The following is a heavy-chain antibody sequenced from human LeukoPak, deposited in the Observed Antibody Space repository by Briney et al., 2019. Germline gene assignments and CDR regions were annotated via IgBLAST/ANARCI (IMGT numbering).Heavy chain of an antibody. Sequence: GGSLRLSCAASGFTFSNYWMNWVRQAPGKGLEWVANIKPDGGEKYYVDSVKGRFIISRDNAENSLYLQMNSLRVDDAGVYYCARHDCSGSSCSHDYWGQGTLVTVSS. V-gene: IGHV3-7*01. CDR3: ARHDCSGSSCSHDY. CDR1: GFTFSNYW. J-gene: IGHJ4*02. CDR2: IKPDGGEK. D-gene: IGHD2-15*01.